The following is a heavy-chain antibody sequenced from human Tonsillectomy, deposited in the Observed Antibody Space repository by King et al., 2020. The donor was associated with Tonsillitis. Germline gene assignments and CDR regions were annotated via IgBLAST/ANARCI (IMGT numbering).Heavy chain of an antibody. J-gene: IGHJ2*01. V-gene: IGHV3-30*18. Sequence: VQLVESGGGVVQPGRSLRLSCAASGFTFSNYGMHWVRQAPGKGLEWVALIAYDASYENYADSVKGRFAISRDNSKNTLYLEMNSLRVDDTAVYYCAKDGIALSDWYFDLWGRGTLVTVSS. D-gene: IGHD3-16*02. CDR2: IAYDASYE. CDR3: AKDGIALSDWYFDL. CDR1: GFTFSNYG.